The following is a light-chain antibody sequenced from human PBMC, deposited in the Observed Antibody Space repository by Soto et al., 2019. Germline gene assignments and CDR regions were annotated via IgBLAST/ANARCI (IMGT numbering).Light chain of an antibody. Sequence: DIQMTQSPPSLSASVGDRVTIACQASQDITTYLNWYQQKPGKAPKLLIYDVSNLETGVPSRFSGRGSGTDFSFTINSLQPEDIATYYCQQYDDAPFTFGPGTKVDIK. CDR1: QDITTY. CDR2: DVS. J-gene: IGKJ3*01. V-gene: IGKV1-33*01. CDR3: QQYDDAPFT.